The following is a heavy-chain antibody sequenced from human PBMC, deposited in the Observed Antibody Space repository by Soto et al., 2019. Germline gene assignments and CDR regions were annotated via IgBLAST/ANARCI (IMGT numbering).Heavy chain of an antibody. J-gene: IGHJ3*01. Sequence: QVVLVQSGAEVKNPGSSVKVSCKASGGTFGRNAINWVRQAPGQGFDWMGGIIPMFDTANHAQKFRDRIMITADESTNTAYLELKDLRSEDTAIYYCARPQGSGWRFNALDFWGQGTMVTVSS. D-gene: IGHD6-19*01. CDR3: ARPQGSGWRFNALDF. CDR2: IIPMFDTA. CDR1: GGTFGRNA. V-gene: IGHV1-69*01.